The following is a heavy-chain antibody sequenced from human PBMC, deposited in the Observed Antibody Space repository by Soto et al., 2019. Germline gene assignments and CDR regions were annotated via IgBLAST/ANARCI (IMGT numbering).Heavy chain of an antibody. J-gene: IGHJ6*02. CDR3: ARGGGYGYYYYYGMDV. V-gene: IGHV4-34*01. CDR2: INHSGST. D-gene: IGHD5-12*01. Sequence: SETLSLTCAVYGGSFSGYYWSWIRQPPGKGLEWIGEINHSGSTNYNPSLKSRVTISVDTSKNQFSLKLSSVTAADTAVYYCARGGGYGYYYYYGMDVWGQGTTITVSS. CDR1: GGSFSGYY.